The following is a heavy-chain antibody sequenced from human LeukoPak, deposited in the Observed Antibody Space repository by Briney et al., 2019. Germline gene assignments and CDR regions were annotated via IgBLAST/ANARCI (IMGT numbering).Heavy chain of an antibody. D-gene: IGHD6-19*01. V-gene: IGHV3-30*03. CDR3: ARGEPVFSSGWYTYYFDY. J-gene: IGHJ4*02. CDR2: ISYDGSNK. Sequence: GRSLRLSCAASGFTFSSYGMHWVRQAPGKGLEWVAVISYDGSNKYYADSVKGRFTISRDNSKNTLYLQMNSLRAEDTAVYYCARGEPVFSSGWYTYYFDYWGQGTLVTVSS. CDR1: GFTFSSYG.